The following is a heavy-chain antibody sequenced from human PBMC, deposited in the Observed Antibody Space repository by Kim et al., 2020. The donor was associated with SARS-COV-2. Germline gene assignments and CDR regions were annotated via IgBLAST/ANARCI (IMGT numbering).Heavy chain of an antibody. CDR3: ARAGGWLRSLFDY. V-gene: IGHV3-7*03. Sequence: GGSLRLSCAASGFTFSSYWMSWVRQAPGKGLEWVANIKQDGSEKYYVDSVKGRFTISRDNAKNSLYLQMNSLRAEDTAVYYCARAGGWLRSLFDYWGQGTLVTVSS. CDR2: IKQDGSEK. CDR1: GFTFSSYW. D-gene: IGHD5-12*01. J-gene: IGHJ4*02.